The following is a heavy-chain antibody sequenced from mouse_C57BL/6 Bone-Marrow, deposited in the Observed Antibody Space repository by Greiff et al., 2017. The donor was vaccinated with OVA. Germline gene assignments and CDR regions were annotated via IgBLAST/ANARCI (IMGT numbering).Heavy chain of an antibody. CDR3: ADGYDNYYAMDY. Sequence: QVQLKQPGAELVKPGASVKLSCKASGYTFTSYWMHWVKQRPGQGLEWIGMIHPNSGSTNYNEKFKSKATLTVDKSSSTAYMQLSSLTSEDSAVYYCADGYDNYYAMDYWGQGTSVTVSS. D-gene: IGHD2-2*01. CDR1: GYTFTSYW. CDR2: IHPNSGST. V-gene: IGHV1-64*01. J-gene: IGHJ4*01.